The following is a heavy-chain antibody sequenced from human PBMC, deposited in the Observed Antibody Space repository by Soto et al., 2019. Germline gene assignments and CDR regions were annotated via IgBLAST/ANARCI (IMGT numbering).Heavy chain of an antibody. D-gene: IGHD2-15*01. Sequence: EVQLLESGGGLLQPGGSLRLSCAASGFTFSNFAMSWVRQAPGKGLEWVSSISGSATSPYYLDSVKGRFTISRDNSKNKLYLQMNSLRVEDTAVYYCANRHLRASSGNPIEYWGQGTLVAVSS. J-gene: IGHJ4*02. CDR3: ANRHLRASSGNPIEY. CDR1: GFTFSNFA. V-gene: IGHV3-23*01. CDR2: ISGSATSP.